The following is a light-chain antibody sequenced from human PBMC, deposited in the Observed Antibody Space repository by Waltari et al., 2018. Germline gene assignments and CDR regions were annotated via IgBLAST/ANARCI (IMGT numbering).Light chain of an antibody. CDR1: SPNFGHHL. J-gene: IGLJ1*01. CDR2: SNN. Sequence: QSVLTQPPSAPGPPGPRATRPSSRSSPNFGHHLFNWFPQLPATAPKLLIFSNNRRPAGVPDRFSGSKPGNSASLAISGLQSEDEAEYYCAAWDDSLNGYVFGTGTKVTVL. CDR3: AAWDDSLNGYV. V-gene: IGLV1-44*01.